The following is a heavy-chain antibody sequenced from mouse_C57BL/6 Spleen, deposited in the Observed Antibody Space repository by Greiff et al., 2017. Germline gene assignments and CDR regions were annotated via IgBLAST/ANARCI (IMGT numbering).Heavy chain of an antibody. J-gene: IGHJ2*01. CDR2: IYPSDSET. CDR1: GYTFTSYW. V-gene: IGHV1-61*01. CDR3: ARSEITTGFDY. D-gene: IGHD1-1*01. Sequence: QVQLQQPGAELVRPGSSVKLSCKASGYTFTSYWMAWVKQRPGQGLEWIGNIYPSDSETHYNQKFKDKATLTVDKSSSAAYMQLSSLTSEDSAVYYCARSEITTGFDYWGQGTTLTVSS.